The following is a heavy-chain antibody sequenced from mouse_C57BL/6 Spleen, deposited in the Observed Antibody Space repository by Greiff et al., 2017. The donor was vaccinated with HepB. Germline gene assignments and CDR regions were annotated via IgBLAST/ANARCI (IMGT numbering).Heavy chain of an antibody. CDR1: GYTFTDYN. CDR2: INPNNGGT. Sequence: VHVKQSGPELVKPGASVKIPCKASGYTFTDYNMDWVKQSHGKSLEWIGDINPNNGGTIYNQKFKGKATLTVDKSSSTAYMEPRSLTSEDTAVYYCARWGGSRYYFDYWGQGTTLTVSS. J-gene: IGHJ2*01. CDR3: ARWGGSRYYFDY. V-gene: IGHV1-18*01. D-gene: IGHD1-1*01.